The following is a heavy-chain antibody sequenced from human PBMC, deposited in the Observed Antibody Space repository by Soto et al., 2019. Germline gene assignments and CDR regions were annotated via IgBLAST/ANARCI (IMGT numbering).Heavy chain of an antibody. CDR1: GLTFRSYG. D-gene: IGHD3-3*01. V-gene: IGHV3-30*18. CDR3: AKDPGFWSGYWSYYFDY. Sequence: PGGPLRLSCAASGLTFRSYGMHWVSQAPGKGLEWVAVISYDGSNKYYADSVKGRFTISRDNSKNTLYLQMNSLRAEDTAVYYCAKDPGFWSGYWSYYFDYWGQGTLVTVFS. J-gene: IGHJ4*02. CDR2: ISYDGSNK.